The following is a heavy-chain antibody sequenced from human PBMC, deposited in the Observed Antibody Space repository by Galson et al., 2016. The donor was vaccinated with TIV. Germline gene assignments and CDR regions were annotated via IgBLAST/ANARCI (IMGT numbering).Heavy chain of an antibody. Sequence: SLRLSCAGSGIIVSDNYISWVRQAPGKGLEWVSNIYSGGDTYYAASVKGRFTISRDTSRNNPHLQMTSLRAEDTAVYYCARDRYYDASGYYYYYYGLYVWGQGTTVTVSS. J-gene: IGHJ6*02. CDR2: IYSGGDT. CDR1: GIIVSDNY. D-gene: IGHD3-22*01. V-gene: IGHV3-66*02. CDR3: ARDRYYDASGYYYYYYGLYV.